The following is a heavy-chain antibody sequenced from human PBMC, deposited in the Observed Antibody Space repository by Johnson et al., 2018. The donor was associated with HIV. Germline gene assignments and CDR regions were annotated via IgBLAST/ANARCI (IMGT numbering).Heavy chain of an antibody. J-gene: IGHJ3*02. CDR1: GFTFDDYT. CDR2: ISWDGGST. Sequence: VQLVESGGGLVQPGRSLRLSCAASGFTFDDYTMHWVRQAPGKGLEWVSLISWDGGSTYYADSVKGRLTISRDNSKNSLYLQMNSLRTEDTALYYCAKDGISNAFDIWGQGTMVTVSS. V-gene: IGHV3-43*01. D-gene: IGHD3-3*01. CDR3: AKDGISNAFDI.